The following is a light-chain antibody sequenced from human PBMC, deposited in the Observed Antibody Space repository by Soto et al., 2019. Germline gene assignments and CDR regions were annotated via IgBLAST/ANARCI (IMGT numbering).Light chain of an antibody. J-gene: IGLJ1*01. CDR1: RNDIGAYEF. CDR3: KSYAGSNTYV. CDR2: EVV. V-gene: IGLV2-8*01. Sequence: QPVLTQPPSASGSPGQSVTISCTGTRNDIGAYEFVSWYQHHPGKAPKLIIYEVVQRPSGVPDRFSGSKSGNTASLTVSGLQAADEADYYCKSYAGSNTYVFGTGTKLTVL.